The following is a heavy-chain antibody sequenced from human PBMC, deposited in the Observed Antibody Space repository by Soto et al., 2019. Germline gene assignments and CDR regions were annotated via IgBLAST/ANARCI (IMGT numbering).Heavy chain of an antibody. D-gene: IGHD4-4*01. CDR2: ISSSANYR. CDR1: GFTFSNYI. CDR3: CRAVSNYFGAGYFDL. Sequence: GGSLRLSCAASGFTFSNYIMNWVRQAPGKGLEWVSSISSSANYRYYADSVKGRFTISRDNAKNSLYLQMNSLKTEDTATYYCCRAVSNYFGAGYFDLWGQGALVTVSS. J-gene: IGHJ4*02. V-gene: IGHV3-21*03.